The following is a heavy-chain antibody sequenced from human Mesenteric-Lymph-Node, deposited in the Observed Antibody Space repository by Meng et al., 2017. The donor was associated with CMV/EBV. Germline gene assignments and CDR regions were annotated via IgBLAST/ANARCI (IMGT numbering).Heavy chain of an antibody. V-gene: IGHV3-74*01. Sequence: LSCVASGFTFNTYWMHWVRQAPGQGLVWVSRFNTDGNTTNSADSVKGRFTISRDNAKNTLYLQMNGLRAEDTAVYFCAKDLSWGFDCWGQGTLVTVSS. J-gene: IGHJ4*02. D-gene: IGHD6-13*01. CDR1: GFTFNTYW. CDR3: AKDLSWGFDC. CDR2: FNTDGNTT.